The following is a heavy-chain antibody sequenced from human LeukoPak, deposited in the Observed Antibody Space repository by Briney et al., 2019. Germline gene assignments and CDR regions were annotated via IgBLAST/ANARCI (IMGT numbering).Heavy chain of an antibody. J-gene: IGHJ5*02. CDR3: AIYQAHDGIRYFDWTHQFDP. V-gene: IGHV3-21*01. CDR2: ISSSSSYI. Sequence: GGSLRLSCAASGFTVSSNYMNWVRQAPGKGLEWVSSISSSSSYIYYADSVKGRFTISRDNAKNSLYLQMNSLGAEDTAVYYCAIYQAHDGIRYFDWTHQFDPWGQGTLVTVSS. CDR1: GFTVSSNY. D-gene: IGHD3-9*01.